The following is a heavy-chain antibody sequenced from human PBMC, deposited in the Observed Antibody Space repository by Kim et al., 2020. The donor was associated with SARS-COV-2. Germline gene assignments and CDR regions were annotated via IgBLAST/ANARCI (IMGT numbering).Heavy chain of an antibody. J-gene: IGHJ6*02. CDR1: GFTFDDYA. CDR3: ARLSGVRGVIITPYYGMDV. D-gene: IGHD3-10*01. Sequence: GGSLRLSCAASGFTFDDYAMHWVRQAPGKGPEWVSGISWNSGSIGYADSVKGRFTISRDNAKNSLYLQMNSLRAEDTALYYCARLSGVRGVIITPYYGMDVWGQGTTVTVSS. CDR2: ISWNSGSI. V-gene: IGHV3-9*01.